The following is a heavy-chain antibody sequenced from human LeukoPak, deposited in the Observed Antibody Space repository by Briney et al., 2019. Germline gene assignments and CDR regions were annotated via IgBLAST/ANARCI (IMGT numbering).Heavy chain of an antibody. Sequence: GGSLRLSCAASGFIFSNYGMHWVRQAPGKGLEWVAFIRYDGSNKYYADSVKGRFTISRDNSKNTLYLQMNSLRAEDTAVYYCAKGMNYYDSSGPNWGQGTMVTVSS. V-gene: IGHV3-30*02. D-gene: IGHD3-22*01. CDR3: AKGMNYYDSSGPN. CDR2: IRYDGSNK. CDR1: GFIFSNYG. J-gene: IGHJ3*01.